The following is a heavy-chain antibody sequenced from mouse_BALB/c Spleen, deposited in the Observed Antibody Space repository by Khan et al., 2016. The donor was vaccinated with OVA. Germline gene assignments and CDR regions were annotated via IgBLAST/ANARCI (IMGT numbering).Heavy chain of an antibody. D-gene: IGHD2-3*01. CDR2: ISTYSGNT. J-gene: IGHJ2*01. Sequence: QVQLQQSGPELVRPGVSVKISCKGSGYTFTDYAMYWVIQSHAKSLAWIGLISTYSGNTNYNPKFKGKVIMTVDKSSSTPYMELARLTSEDSAIYYCSRPAYDGYYDYWGQGTTLTVSS. CDR1: GYTFTDYA. CDR3: SRPAYDGYYDY. V-gene: IGHV1S137*01.